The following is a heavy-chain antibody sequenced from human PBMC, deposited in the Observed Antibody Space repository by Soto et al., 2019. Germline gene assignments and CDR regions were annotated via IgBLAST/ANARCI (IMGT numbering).Heavy chain of an antibody. D-gene: IGHD3-3*02. CDR2: INHCGGT. Sequence: QVQLQQWGAGLLKPSETLSLTCAVYGGSFSGYYWTWISQAPGKGLEWIGEINHCGGTNYNSSLKRRVTISVDTSKNQFSLILYSVTAADTAVYYCARDRQYYQFWSGCQNEGPCAMDVWGQGTTVTVSS. CDR3: ARDRQYYQFWSGCQNEGPCAMDV. J-gene: IGHJ6*02. CDR1: GGSFSGYY. V-gene: IGHV4-34*02.